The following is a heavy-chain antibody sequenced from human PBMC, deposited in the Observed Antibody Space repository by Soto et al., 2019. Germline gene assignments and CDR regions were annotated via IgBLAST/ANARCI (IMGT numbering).Heavy chain of an antibody. J-gene: IGHJ5*01. CDR2: IKHTGDA. V-gene: IGHV4-4*02. CDR3: AREGRLHWFES. Sequence: QVHLQESGPGLVKPSETLSLTCAVSGDSIKTETWWSWLRQLPGTGLEWIGEIKHTGDANANPALRSRVSMSVDRTKNQFFLNLRSVSAADTAVYFRAREGRLHWFESWGQGTLVTVSS. CDR1: GDSIKTETW.